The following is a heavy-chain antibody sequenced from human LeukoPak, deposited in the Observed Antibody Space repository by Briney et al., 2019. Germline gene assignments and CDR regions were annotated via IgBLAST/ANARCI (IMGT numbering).Heavy chain of an antibody. D-gene: IGHD6-13*01. CDR2: ISSSGSTI. J-gene: IGHJ6*02. CDR1: GFTFSGYY. V-gene: IGHV3-11*01. CDR3: ARDRVVAAAAYYGYYYYGMDA. Sequence: GGSLRLSCAASGFTFSGYYMSWIRQAPGKGLEWVSYISSSGSTIYYADSVKGRFTISRDNAKNSLYLQMNSLRAEDTAVYYCARDRVVAAAAYYGYYYYGMDAWGQGTTVTVSS.